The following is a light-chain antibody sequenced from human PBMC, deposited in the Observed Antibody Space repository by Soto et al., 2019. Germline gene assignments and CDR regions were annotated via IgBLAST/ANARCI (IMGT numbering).Light chain of an antibody. CDR2: EVS. Sequence: QSALTQPASVSGSPGQSITISCTGTSSDVGNYNLVSWYQQHPGKAPQLMIYEVSKRPSGVSNRFSGSKSGNTASLTISGLQAEDEADYYCCSYAGSSTSVFGGGTKVTVL. V-gene: IGLV2-23*02. CDR1: SSDVGNYNL. J-gene: IGLJ3*02. CDR3: CSYAGSSTSV.